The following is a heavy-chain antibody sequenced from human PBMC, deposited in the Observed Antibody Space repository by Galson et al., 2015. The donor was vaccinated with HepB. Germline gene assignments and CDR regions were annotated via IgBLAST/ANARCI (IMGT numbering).Heavy chain of an antibody. V-gene: IGHV3-9*01. CDR2: ISWNSGSI. CDR1: GFTFDDYA. D-gene: IGHD6-6*01. CDR3: AKGQQLVEYYYYGMDV. Sequence: SLRLSCAAPGFTFDDYAMHWVRQAPGKGLEWVSGISWNSGSIGYADSVKGRFTISRDNAKNSLYLQMNSLRAEDTALYYCAKGQQLVEYYYYGMDVWGQGTTVTVSS. J-gene: IGHJ6*02.